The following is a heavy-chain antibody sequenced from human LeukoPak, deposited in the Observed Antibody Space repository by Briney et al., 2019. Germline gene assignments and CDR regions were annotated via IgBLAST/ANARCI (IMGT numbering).Heavy chain of an antibody. V-gene: IGHV4-59*01. Sequence: SETLSLTCTVPGGSISSYYWSWIRQPPGKGLEWIGYIYYSGSTNYNPSLKSRVTISVDTSKNQFSLKLSSVTAADTAVYYCASSTVTPRYYYYGMDVWGQGTTVTVSS. CDR1: GGSISSYY. D-gene: IGHD4-17*01. CDR2: IYYSGST. J-gene: IGHJ6*02. CDR3: ASSTVTPRYYYYGMDV.